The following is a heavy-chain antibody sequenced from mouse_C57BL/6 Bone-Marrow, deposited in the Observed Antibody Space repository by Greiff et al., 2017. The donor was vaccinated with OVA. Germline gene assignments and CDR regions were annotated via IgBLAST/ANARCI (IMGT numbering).Heavy chain of an antibody. V-gene: IGHV5-6*01. Sequence: EVKLVESGGDLVKPGGSLKPSCAASGFTFSSYGMSWVRQTPDKRLEWVATISSGGSYTYYPDSVKGRFTISRDNAKNTLYLQMSSLKSEDTAMYYCARHDYYGSSYYYFDYWGQGTTLTVSS. J-gene: IGHJ2*01. CDR2: ISSGGSYT. D-gene: IGHD1-1*01. CDR3: ARHDYYGSSYYYFDY. CDR1: GFTFSSYG.